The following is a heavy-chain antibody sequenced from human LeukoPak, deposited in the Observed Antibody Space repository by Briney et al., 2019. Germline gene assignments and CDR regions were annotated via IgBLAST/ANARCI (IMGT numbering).Heavy chain of an antibody. D-gene: IGHD5-18*01. Sequence: SVKVSCKASGGTFSSYAISWVRQAPGQGLEWMGGIIPIFGTANYAQKFQGRVTITADESTSTAYMELSSLRSEDTAVYYCARTSSYGYRDYYYYMDVWGKGTTVTVSS. CDR2: IIPIFGTA. CDR1: GGTFSSYA. CDR3: ARTSSYGYRDYYYYMDV. V-gene: IGHV1-69*13. J-gene: IGHJ6*03.